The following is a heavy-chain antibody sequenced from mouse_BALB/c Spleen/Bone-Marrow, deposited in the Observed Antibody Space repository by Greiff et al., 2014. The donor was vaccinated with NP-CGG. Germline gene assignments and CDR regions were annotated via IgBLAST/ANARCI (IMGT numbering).Heavy chain of an antibody. CDR2: ISSGGST. J-gene: IGHJ2*01. V-gene: IGHV5-6-5*01. CDR1: GFTFSSYA. D-gene: IGHD2-3*01. CDR3: AREVDGWYYFDY. Sequence: DVKLVESGGGLVKPGGSLKLSCAASGFTFSSYAMSWVRQTPGKRLEWVASISSGGSTCYTVSVKGRFTISRDDARNILYLQMSSMRSEDTAMYFCAREVDGWYYFDYWGQGTILTVSA.